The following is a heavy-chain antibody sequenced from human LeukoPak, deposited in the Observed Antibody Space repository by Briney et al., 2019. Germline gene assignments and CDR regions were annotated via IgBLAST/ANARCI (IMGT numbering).Heavy chain of an antibody. V-gene: IGHV3-30*02. CDR2: IRYDGTNK. CDR3: TKDCLRLGEDCY. Sequence: GGSLRLSCAASGVTLSKYSMHWVRQAPGKGLEWVAFIRYDGTNKDYVNSVKGRFTISRDNSKNTLYLQMNSLRPEDTAVYYCTKDCLRLGEDCYWGQGTLVTVSS. J-gene: IGHJ4*02. CDR1: GVTLSKYS. D-gene: IGHD3-16*01.